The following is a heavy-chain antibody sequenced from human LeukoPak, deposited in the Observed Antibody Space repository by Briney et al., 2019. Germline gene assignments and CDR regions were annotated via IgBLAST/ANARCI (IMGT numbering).Heavy chain of an antibody. CDR3: ARLPSGYSGYPYSDY. CDR2: IDPSDSYT. D-gene: IGHD5-12*01. CDR1: GYRFISYW. V-gene: IGHV5-10-1*01. Sequence: GESLRISCKGSGYRFISYWITWVRQMPGKGLEWMGRIDPSDSYTTYSPSFQGHVTISADKYISTAYLQWSSLKASDTAMYYCARLPSGYSGYPYSDYWGQGTLVTVSS. J-gene: IGHJ4*02.